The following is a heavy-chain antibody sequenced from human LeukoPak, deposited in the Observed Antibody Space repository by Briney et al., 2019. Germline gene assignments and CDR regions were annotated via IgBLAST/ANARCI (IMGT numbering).Heavy chain of an antibody. D-gene: IGHD3-16*01. Sequence: SVKVSCKASGFTFSSSAVQWVRQARGQRLEWIGWIVVGSVKTNYAQKFQERVTITRDMSTSTAHMELSSLRSEDTAVYYCAASPGTVGAFDIWGQGSMVTVSS. CDR1: GFTFSSSA. CDR3: AASPGTVGAFDI. CDR2: IVVGSVKT. J-gene: IGHJ3*02. V-gene: IGHV1-58*01.